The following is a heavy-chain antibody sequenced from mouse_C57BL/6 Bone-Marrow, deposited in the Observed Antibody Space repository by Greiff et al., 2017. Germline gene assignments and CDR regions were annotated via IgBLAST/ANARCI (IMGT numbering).Heavy chain of an antibody. CDR1: GFSLTSYG. CDR3: ARNSKGAY. J-gene: IGHJ3*01. Sequence: QVQLKESGPGLVQPSQSLSITCTVSGFSLTSYGVHWVRQSPGKGLEWLGVIWRGGSTDYNAAFISRLSISKDNSKSQVFFKMNSLQADDTAKYYCARNSKGAYWGQGTLVTVSA. D-gene: IGHD2-5*01. V-gene: IGHV2-2*01. CDR2: IWRGGST.